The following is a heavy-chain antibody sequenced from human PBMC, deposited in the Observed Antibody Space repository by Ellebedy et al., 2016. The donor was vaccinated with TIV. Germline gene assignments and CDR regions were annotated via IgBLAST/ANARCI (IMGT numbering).Heavy chain of an antibody. Sequence: MPSETLSLTCAVSADSITTPTYYWGWIRQSPGKGLEWIGSVFYTGSIYSNPSLKSRVTFSVDTSQNRFSLRLTSVTAADTAVYYCSRHAGADTAMDNFDSWGQGSLVTVSS. CDR1: ADSITTPTYY. D-gene: IGHD5-18*01. J-gene: IGHJ4*02. V-gene: IGHV4-39*01. CDR2: VFYTGSI. CDR3: SRHAGADTAMDNFDS.